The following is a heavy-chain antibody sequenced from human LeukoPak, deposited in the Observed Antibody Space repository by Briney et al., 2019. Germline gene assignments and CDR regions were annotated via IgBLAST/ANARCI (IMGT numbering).Heavy chain of an antibody. D-gene: IGHD6-6*01. Sequence: GGSLRLSCPASGFTLRSYWMHWVGKPQGKGLVWVSRIISDGSSTSYADSVKGRFTISRDNAKNTLYLQMNSLRAEDTAVYYCASLFLCYGCSSSSHNFNIWGQGTMVTVSS. CDR3: ASLFLCYGCSSSSHNFNI. CDR2: IISDGSST. J-gene: IGHJ3*02. V-gene: IGHV3-74*01. CDR1: GFTLRSYW.